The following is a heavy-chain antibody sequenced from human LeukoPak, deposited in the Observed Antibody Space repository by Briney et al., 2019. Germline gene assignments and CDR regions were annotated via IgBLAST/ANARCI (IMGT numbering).Heavy chain of an antibody. Sequence: GGSLRLSCAASGFTFSHYAMSWVRQAPGKGLEWISAITDSAGDTYYADSVKGRFTISRDNSKNTLDLQMNSLRAGDTAVYYCAKGSAAARPYYFDFWGQGTLVTVSS. CDR1: GFTFSHYA. V-gene: IGHV3-23*01. CDR3: AKGSAAARPYYFDF. D-gene: IGHD6-6*01. CDR2: ITDSAGDT. J-gene: IGHJ4*02.